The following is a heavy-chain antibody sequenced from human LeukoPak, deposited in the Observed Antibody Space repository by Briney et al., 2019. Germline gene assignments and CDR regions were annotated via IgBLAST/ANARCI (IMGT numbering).Heavy chain of an antibody. J-gene: IGHJ4*02. V-gene: IGHV3-53*01. D-gene: IGHD2-15*01. CDR3: ARGVVRYYFDY. CDR1: GFTVSSNY. CDR2: IYSGGST. Sequence: GGPLRLSCAASGFTVSSNYMSWVRQAPGKGLEWVSVIYSGGSTYYADSVKGRFTISRDNSKNTLYLQMNSLRAEDTAVYYCARGVVRYYFDYWGQGTLVTVSS.